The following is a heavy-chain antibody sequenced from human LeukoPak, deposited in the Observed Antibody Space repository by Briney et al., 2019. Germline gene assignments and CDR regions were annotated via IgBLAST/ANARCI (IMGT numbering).Heavy chain of an antibody. CDR3: ARSQDVLLWFGESVNWFDP. CDR1: GGSISSYY. V-gene: IGHV4-59*01. D-gene: IGHD3-10*01. Sequence: SETLSLTCTVSGGSISSYYWSWIRQPPGKGLEWIGYIYYSGSTNYNPSLKSRVTISVDTSKNQFSLKLSSVTAADTAVYYGARSQDVLLWFGESVNWFDPWGQGTLVTVSS. J-gene: IGHJ5*02. CDR2: IYYSGST.